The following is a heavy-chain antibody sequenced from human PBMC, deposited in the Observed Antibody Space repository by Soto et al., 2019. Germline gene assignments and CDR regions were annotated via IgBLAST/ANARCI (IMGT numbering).Heavy chain of an antibody. V-gene: IGHV4-34*01. D-gene: IGHD5-12*01. J-gene: IGHJ3*02. CDR3: APRGIVAKGAFDI. CDR1: GGSFSGYY. Sequence: QVQLQQWGAGLLKPSETLSLTCAVYGGSFSGYYWSWIRQPPGKGLEWLGEINHIGSTNYNPSLKSRVTISVDTSKNQFSLKLSSVTAADTAVYDCAPRGIVAKGAFDIWGQGTKVTVSS. CDR2: INHIGST.